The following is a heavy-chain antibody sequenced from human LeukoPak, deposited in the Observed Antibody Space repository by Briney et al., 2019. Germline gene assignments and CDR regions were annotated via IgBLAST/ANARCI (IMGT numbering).Heavy chain of an antibody. V-gene: IGHV4-34*01. Sequence: PSETLSLTCAVYGGSFSGHYWTWIRQPPGKGLEWIGEITHSGSTNYNPSLKSRVTISVDTSKNQFSLKLSSVTAADTAVYYCAKDLTHWGQGTLVTVSS. CDR1: GGSFSGHY. CDR3: AKDLTH. CDR2: ITHSGST. J-gene: IGHJ4*02. D-gene: IGHD4/OR15-4a*01.